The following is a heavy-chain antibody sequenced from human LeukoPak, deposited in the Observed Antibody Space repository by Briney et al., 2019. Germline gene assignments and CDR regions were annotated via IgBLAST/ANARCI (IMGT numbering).Heavy chain of an antibody. V-gene: IGHV3-21*04. Sequence: GGSLRLSCAASGFTFSSYSMNWVRQAPGKGLEWVSSISSSSSYIYYADSVKGRFTISRDNSKNTLYLQMNSLRAEDTAVYYCAKDLKVGAAGREVDYWGQGTLVTVSS. CDR1: GFTFSSYS. CDR3: AKDLKVGAAGREVDY. D-gene: IGHD6-13*01. J-gene: IGHJ4*02. CDR2: ISSSSSYI.